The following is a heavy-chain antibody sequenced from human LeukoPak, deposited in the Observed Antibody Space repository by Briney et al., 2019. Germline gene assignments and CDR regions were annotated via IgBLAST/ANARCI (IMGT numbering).Heavy chain of an antibody. CDR2: ISGSGGST. Sequence: GGSLRLSCAASGFTFSSYAMSWVRQAPGKGLEWVSAISGSGGSTYYADSVKGRFTISRDNSKNTLYLQMNSLRAEDTAVYYCAKGGGRYCSSTSCYSFDYWGQGTLVTVSS. V-gene: IGHV3-23*01. D-gene: IGHD2-2*01. CDR1: GFTFSSYA. CDR3: AKGGGRYCSSTSCYSFDY. J-gene: IGHJ4*02.